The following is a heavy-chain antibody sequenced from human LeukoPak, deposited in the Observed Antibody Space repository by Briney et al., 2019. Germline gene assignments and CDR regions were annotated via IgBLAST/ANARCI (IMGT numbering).Heavy chain of an antibody. J-gene: IGHJ4*02. CDR3: AREEYEGWFGELGDFDY. CDR2: IYYSGST. V-gene: IGHV4-59*12. Sequence: PSETLSLTCTVSGGSISSYYWSWIRQPPGKGLEWIGYIYYSGSTNYNPSLKSRVTISVDTSKNQFSLKLSSVTAADTAVYYCAREEYEGWFGELGDFDYWGQGTLVTVSS. CDR1: GGSISSYY. D-gene: IGHD3-10*01.